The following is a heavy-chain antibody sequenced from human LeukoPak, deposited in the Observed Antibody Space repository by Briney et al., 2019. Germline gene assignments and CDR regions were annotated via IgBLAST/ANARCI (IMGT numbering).Heavy chain of an antibody. Sequence: PSESLSLTCTVSGCSISSYDWSWVRQPPGKGLEWIGYIYYSGSTNYNPSLEKRLTTSANTNKNQFSLKLSSVTAADTAVYYCARTYLGYSSSWYGDYYYMDGWGKGSTVTISS. J-gene: IGHJ6*03. V-gene: IGHV4-59*01. CDR3: ARTYLGYSSSWYGDYYYMDG. CDR1: GCSISSYD. D-gene: IGHD6-13*01. CDR2: IYYSGST.